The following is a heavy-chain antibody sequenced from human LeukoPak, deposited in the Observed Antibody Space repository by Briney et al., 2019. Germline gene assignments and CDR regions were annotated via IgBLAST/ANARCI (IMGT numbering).Heavy chain of an antibody. J-gene: IGHJ4*02. CDR1: GGSISSSSYY. CDR2: IYYSGST. V-gene: IGHV4-39*07. D-gene: IGHD3-22*01. CDR3: ARDSGYYYDSSGFDY. Sequence: SETLSLTCTVSGGSISSSSYYWGWIRQPPGKGLEWIGSIYYSGSTYYNPSLKSRVTISVDTSKNQFSLKLSSVTAADTAVYYCARDSGYYYDSSGFDYWGQGTLVTVSS.